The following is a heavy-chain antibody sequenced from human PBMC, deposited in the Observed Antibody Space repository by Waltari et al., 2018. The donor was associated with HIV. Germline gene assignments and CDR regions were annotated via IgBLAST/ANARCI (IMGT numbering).Heavy chain of an antibody. V-gene: IGHV4-34*01. CDR1: GGSFSGYY. J-gene: IGHJ3*02. D-gene: IGHD1-7*01. CDR3: ATQEELAFDI. Sequence: VYGGSFSGYYWSWIRQPPGKGLEWIGEINHSGSTNYNPSLKSRVTISVDTSKNQFSLKLSSVTAADTAVYYCATQEELAFDIWGQGTMVTVSS. CDR2: INHSGST.